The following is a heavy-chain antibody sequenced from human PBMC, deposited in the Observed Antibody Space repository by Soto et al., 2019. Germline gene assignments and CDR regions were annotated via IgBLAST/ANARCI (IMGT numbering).Heavy chain of an antibody. CDR3: ARRVGDEGDGYNFLDF. D-gene: IGHD5-12*01. Sequence: QVQLQESGPGLVKPSETLSLTCTVSGGSVSSESYFWSWIRQPPGKGLEWIGYIHFNGNTNFNPSLKSRVTSSVDSSKNQFALKLNSVTAADTAVYYCARRVGDEGDGYNFLDFWGQGTLVTVSS. V-gene: IGHV4-61*01. J-gene: IGHJ4*02. CDR1: GGSVSSESYF. CDR2: IHFNGNT.